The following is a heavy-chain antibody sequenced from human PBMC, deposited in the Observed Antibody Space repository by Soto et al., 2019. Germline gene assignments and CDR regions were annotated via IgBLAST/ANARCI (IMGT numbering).Heavy chain of an antibody. CDR2: IRSKAYGGTT. CDR3: TRFRLDTRNEYGGYVDY. D-gene: IGHD2-15*01. V-gene: IGHV3-49*04. CDR1: GFTFGDYA. J-gene: IGHJ4*02. Sequence: GGSLRLSCTASGFTFGDYAMSWVRQAPGKGLEWVGFIRSKAYGGTTEYAASVKGRFTISRDDSKSIAYLQMNSLKTEDTAVYYCTRFRLDTRNEYGGYVDYWGQGTLVTVSS.